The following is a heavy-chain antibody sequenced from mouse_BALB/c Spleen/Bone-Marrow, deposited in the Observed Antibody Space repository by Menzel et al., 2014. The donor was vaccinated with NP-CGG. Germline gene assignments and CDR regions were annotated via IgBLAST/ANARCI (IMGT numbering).Heavy chain of an antibody. CDR1: GFTFSNYG. Sequence: EVQGVESGGGLVQPGGSLKLSCAASGFTFSNYGMSWVRQTPGKRLEMIATINVNGDTTYHPDSVKGRFTISRDNVKNTLYLQMSSLKSEDTAMYYCARGYDYSSWFAYWGQGTLVTVSA. D-gene: IGHD2-4*01. J-gene: IGHJ3*01. V-gene: IGHV5-6-3*01. CDR2: INVNGDTT. CDR3: ARGYDYSSWFAY.